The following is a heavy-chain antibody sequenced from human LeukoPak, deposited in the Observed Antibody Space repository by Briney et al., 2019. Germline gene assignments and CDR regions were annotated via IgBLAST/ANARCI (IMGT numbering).Heavy chain of an antibody. CDR2: IIPIFGTA. Sequence: SVKVSCKASGGTFSSYAISWVRQAPGEGLEWVGGIIPIFGTANYAQKFQGRVTITADESTSTAYMELSSLRSEDTAVYYCARGNRIAVAGDFDYWGQGTLVTVSS. CDR1: GGTFSSYA. CDR3: ARGNRIAVAGDFDY. J-gene: IGHJ4*02. D-gene: IGHD6-19*01. V-gene: IGHV1-69*01.